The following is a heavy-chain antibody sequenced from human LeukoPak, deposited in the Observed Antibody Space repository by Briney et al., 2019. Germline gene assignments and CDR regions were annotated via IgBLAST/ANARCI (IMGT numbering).Heavy chain of an antibody. D-gene: IGHD3-22*01. CDR2: IIPIFGTA. V-gene: IGHV1-69*05. CDR3: ARGPYYYDSSGYYFDY. J-gene: IGHJ4*02. Sequence: ASVKVSCKASGGTFSSYAISWVRQAPGQGLEWMGGIIPIFGTANYAQKFQGRVTITTDESTSTAYMELSSLRSEDTAVYYCARGPYYYDSSGYYFDYWGQGTLLTVSS. CDR1: GGTFSSYA.